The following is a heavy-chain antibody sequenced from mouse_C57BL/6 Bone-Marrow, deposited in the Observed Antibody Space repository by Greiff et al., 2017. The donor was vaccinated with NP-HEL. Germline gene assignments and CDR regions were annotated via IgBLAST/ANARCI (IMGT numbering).Heavy chain of an antibody. CDR3: ALYYDYDEGEVYFDY. CDR2: IYPGDGDT. J-gene: IGHJ2*01. V-gene: IGHV1-82*01. CDR1: GYAFSSSW. Sequence: QVHVKQSGPELVKPGASVKISCKASGYAFSSSWMNWVKQRPGKGLEWIGRIYPGDGDTNYNGKFKGKATLTADKSSSTAYMQLSSLTSEDSAVYFCALYYDYDEGEVYFDYWGQGTTLTVSS. D-gene: IGHD2-4*01.